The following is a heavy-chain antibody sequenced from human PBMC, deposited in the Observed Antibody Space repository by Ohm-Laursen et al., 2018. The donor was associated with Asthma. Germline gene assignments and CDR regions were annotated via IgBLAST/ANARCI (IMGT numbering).Heavy chain of an antibody. D-gene: IGHD1-26*01. CDR2: ISSSSSSYI. V-gene: IGHV3-21*04. CDR3: ARGQVGATRGMDV. CDR1: GFTFSSYS. Sequence: SLRLSCAASGFTFSSYSMNWVRQAPGKGLEWVSSISSSSSSYIYYADSVKGRFTISRDNAKNSLYLQMNSLRAEDTAVYYCARGQVGATRGMDVWGQGTAVTVSS. J-gene: IGHJ6*02.